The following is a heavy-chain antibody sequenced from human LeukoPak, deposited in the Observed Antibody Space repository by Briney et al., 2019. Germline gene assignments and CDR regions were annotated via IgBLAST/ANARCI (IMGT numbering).Heavy chain of an antibody. Sequence: GSLRLSCAASGFTFSNYAMSWVRQAPGKGLEWVSSISGSGGSTYYADSVKGRFTISRDNSKNTLYLQMNSLRAEDTAVYYCARDPAYDSSGYYVYWGQGTLVTVSS. V-gene: IGHV3-23*01. CDR3: ARDPAYDSSGYYVY. J-gene: IGHJ4*02. D-gene: IGHD3-22*01. CDR2: ISGSGGST. CDR1: GFTFSNYA.